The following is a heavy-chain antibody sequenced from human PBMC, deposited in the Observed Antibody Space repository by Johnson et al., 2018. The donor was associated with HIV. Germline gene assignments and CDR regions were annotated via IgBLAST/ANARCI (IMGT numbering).Heavy chain of an antibody. CDR3: AKAIARNAFDI. D-gene: IGHD3-22*01. Sequence: VQLVESGGGLIQPGGSLRLSCAASGFTVSSNSMSWVRQAPGKGLEWVSVVYSGGSTYYADSVKGRFTISRDNSKNTQYLQMTSLRAEDTAVYYCAKAIARNAFDIWGQGTMVTVSS. CDR1: GFTVSSNS. J-gene: IGHJ3*02. V-gene: IGHV3-53*01. CDR2: VYSGGST.